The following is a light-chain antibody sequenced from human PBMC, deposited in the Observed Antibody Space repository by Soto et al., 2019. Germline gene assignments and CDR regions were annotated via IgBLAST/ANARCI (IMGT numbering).Light chain of an antibody. J-gene: IGKJ1*01. CDR3: QQYGSSLWT. CDR1: QSVGRY. V-gene: IGKV3-20*01. Sequence: EIVLTQSPATLSLSPGERATVSCRASQSVGRYLTWYQQKVGQAPRLLIYAASNRAAGIPARFSGSGSGTDFTLTISSLKPEDFAVYYCQQYGSSLWTFGQGTKVEIK. CDR2: AAS.